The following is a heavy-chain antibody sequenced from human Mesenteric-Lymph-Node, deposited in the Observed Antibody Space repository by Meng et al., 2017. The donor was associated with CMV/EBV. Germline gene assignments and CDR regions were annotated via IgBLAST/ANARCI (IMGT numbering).Heavy chain of an antibody. V-gene: IGHV4-4*02. CDR3: ARDSGGGTNWFDP. Sequence: GSLRLSCAVSGGSVSGSHWWTWVRQPPGRGLEWIGEISHSGNTNYKPSLKSRVTISIDNSKNQFSLNLRSVTAADTAVYYCARDSGGGTNWFDPWGQGTLVTVSS. D-gene: IGHD3-16*01. CDR1: GGSVSGSHW. CDR2: ISHSGNT. J-gene: IGHJ5*02.